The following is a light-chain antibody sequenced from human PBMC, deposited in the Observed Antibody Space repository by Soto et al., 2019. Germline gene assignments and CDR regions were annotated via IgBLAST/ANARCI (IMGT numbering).Light chain of an antibody. J-gene: IGKJ5*01. Sequence: EVFLTQSPAPLSFFSGGGGTLSRPASQSVTIYLAWYQKKSGQPPRLLIYDVSKRATGIPARFSGSGSGTDFNLNIASLEPEDSAFYFCQQRSNWPPTFGQGTRLEIK. V-gene: IGKV3-11*01. CDR3: QQRSNWPPT. CDR2: DVS. CDR1: QSVTIY.